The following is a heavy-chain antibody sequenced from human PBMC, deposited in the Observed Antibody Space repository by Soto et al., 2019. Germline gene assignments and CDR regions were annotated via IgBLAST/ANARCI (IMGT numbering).Heavy chain of an antibody. D-gene: IGHD3-22*01. Sequence: PGGSLRLSCAASGFTFSSYWMSWVRQAPGKGLEWVANLKQDGSEKYYVDSVKGRFTISRDNAKNSLYLQMNSLRAEDTAVYYCARDPFPTMISYFDYWGQGTLVTVSS. CDR3: ARDPFPTMISYFDY. CDR2: LKQDGSEK. J-gene: IGHJ4*02. V-gene: IGHV3-7*03. CDR1: GFTFSSYW.